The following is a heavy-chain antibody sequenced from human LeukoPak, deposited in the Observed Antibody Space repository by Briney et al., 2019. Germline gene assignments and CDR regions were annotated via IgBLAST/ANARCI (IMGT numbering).Heavy chain of an antibody. V-gene: IGHV5-51*01. J-gene: IGHJ6*03. CDR2: IYPGDSEL. D-gene: IGHD3-10*01. Sequence: GESLKISGKGSGYSFTIYWIGWVRHMPGKGLEWMGIIYPGDSELRNSPSFQGQVTISADKSISTAYLPWSSLKASDTAMYYCARHEAGKYYYGSGSSSYSYYYMDVWGKGTTVTVSS. CDR1: GYSFTIYW. CDR3: ARHEAGKYYYGSGSSSYSYYYMDV.